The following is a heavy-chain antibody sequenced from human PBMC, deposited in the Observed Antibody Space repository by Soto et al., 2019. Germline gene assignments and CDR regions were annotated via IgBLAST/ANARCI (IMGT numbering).Heavy chain of an antibody. CDR3: AKRGSGSQFDY. D-gene: IGHD1-26*01. CDR1: GFTVSSYA. Sequence: EVQLLESGGGVVQPGGSLRLSCAASGFTVSSYAMSWVRQAPGKGLEWVSVISGSGDSTYSADSVKGRFTISRDNSKNTLYLQMNSLRAEDTAVYYCAKRGSGSQFDYWGQGTLVTVSS. J-gene: IGHJ4*02. V-gene: IGHV3-23*01. CDR2: ISGSGDST.